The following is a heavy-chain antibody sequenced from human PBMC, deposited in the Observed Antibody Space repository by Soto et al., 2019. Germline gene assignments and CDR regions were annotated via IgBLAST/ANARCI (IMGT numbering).Heavy chain of an antibody. D-gene: IGHD2-8*01. CDR2: INPSGGST. Sequence: QVQLVQSGAEVKKPGASVKVSCKASGYTFTSYYMHWVRQAPGQGLEWMGIINPSGGSTSYAQKFPGRVTMTRDTSASTVYMELSSLRAEDTAVYFCARQARYCTTGVCSAYGMDVWGQGTTVTVSS. CDR3: ARQARYCTTGVCSAYGMDV. V-gene: IGHV1-46*01. CDR1: GYTFTSYY. J-gene: IGHJ6*02.